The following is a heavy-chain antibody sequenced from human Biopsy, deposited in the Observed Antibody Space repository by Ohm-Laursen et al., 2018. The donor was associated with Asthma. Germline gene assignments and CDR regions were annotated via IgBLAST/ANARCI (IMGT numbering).Heavy chain of an antibody. D-gene: IGHD3-10*01. J-gene: IGHJ6*02. V-gene: IGHV4-61*01. CDR2: IYYTGSD. Sequence: SDTLSLTCTVSGGSVSTGSYYWSWIRQPPGKGLEWLGYIYYTGSDNYNPSLKSRVTISVDTSKNQFSLRLNSVTAADTAVYYCARGPNYHGSGRAPIGMDVWGQGTTVIVSS. CDR1: GGSVSTGSYY. CDR3: ARGPNYHGSGRAPIGMDV.